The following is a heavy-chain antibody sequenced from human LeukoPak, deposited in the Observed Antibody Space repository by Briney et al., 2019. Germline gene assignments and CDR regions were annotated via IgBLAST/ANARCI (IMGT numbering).Heavy chain of an antibody. V-gene: IGHV1-46*01. Sequence: ASVKVSCKASGYTFTSYYMHWVRQAPGQGLEWMGIINPSGGSTSYAQTFQGRVTMTRDTSTSTVYMELSSLRSEDTAVYYCARSQQWLYYFDYWGQGTLVTVSS. CDR1: GYTFTSYY. D-gene: IGHD6-19*01. CDR2: INPSGGST. J-gene: IGHJ4*02. CDR3: ARSQQWLYYFDY.